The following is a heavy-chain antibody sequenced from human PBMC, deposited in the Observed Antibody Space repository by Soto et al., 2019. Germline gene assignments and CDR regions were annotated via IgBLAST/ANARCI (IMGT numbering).Heavy chain of an antibody. CDR2: ISAYNGNT. D-gene: IGHD3-9*01. V-gene: IGHV1-18*01. CDR3: ARDLGIRNVLRYFGY. J-gene: IGHJ4*02. CDR1: GYTFTSYG. Sequence: ASVKVSCKASGYTFTSYGISWVRQAPGQGLEWMGWISAYNGNTNYAQKLQGRVTMTTDTSTSTAYTELRSLRSDDTAVYYCARDLGIRNVLRYFGYWGQGTLVTVSS.